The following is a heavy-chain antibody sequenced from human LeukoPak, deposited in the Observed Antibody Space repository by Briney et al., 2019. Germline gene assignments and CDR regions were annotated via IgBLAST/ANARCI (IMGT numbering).Heavy chain of an antibody. CDR1: GGSISSGGYY. D-gene: IGHD5-18*01. Sequence: SQTLSLTCTVSGGSISSGGYYWSWIRQHPGKGLEWIGYIYYSGSTYYNPSLKSRVTISVDTSKNQFSLKLSSVTAADTAVYYCARDRGDSYGPINNFDYWGQGTLVTVSS. CDR3: ARDRGDSYGPINNFDY. V-gene: IGHV4-31*03. J-gene: IGHJ4*02. CDR2: IYYSGST.